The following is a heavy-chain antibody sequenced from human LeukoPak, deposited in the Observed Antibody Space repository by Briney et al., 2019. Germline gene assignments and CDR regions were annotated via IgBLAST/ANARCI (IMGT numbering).Heavy chain of an antibody. J-gene: IGHJ2*01. CDR1: GFSFSSHG. D-gene: IGHD3-10*01. V-gene: IGHV3-23*01. Sequence: GGSLRLSCAASGFSFSSHGMSWVRQAPWKGPEWVSSISSGSDYTFYTDSVKGRFTISRDNSKNTLYLQMNSLRAGDTAIYHCAKIGVIGNWYYDVWGRGTLVTVSS. CDR2: ISSGSDYT. CDR3: AKIGVIGNWYYDV.